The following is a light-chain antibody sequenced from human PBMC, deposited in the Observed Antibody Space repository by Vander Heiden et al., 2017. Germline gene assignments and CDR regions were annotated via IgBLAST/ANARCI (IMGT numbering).Light chain of an antibody. Sequence: QSALTQPRSVSGSPGQSVTISCTGTSSDVGGYNYVSWYQQYPGKAPKLMIYDVSKRPSGVPDRFYGSKSGNTASLTISGLQAEDEADYYCCSYAGSYTFEVFGGGTKLTVL. J-gene: IGLJ2*01. V-gene: IGLV2-11*01. CDR1: SSDVGGYNY. CDR3: CSYAGSYTFEV. CDR2: DVS.